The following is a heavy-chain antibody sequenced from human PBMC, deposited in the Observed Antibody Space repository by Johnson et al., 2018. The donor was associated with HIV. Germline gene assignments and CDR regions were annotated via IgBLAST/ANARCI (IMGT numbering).Heavy chain of an antibody. CDR2: ISYDGSNN. J-gene: IGHJ3*02. D-gene: IGHD1-26*01. CDR3: AKDLFTEREDDAFDI. CDR1: GFTFSDHY. Sequence: VQLVESGGGLVQPGGSLRLSCAASGFTFSDHYMDWVRQAPGKGLEWVAVISYDGSNNYYAASVMGRFTISRDNSKNTLYLQMNSLRAEDTAVYYCAKDLFTEREDDAFDIWGQGTMVTVSS. V-gene: IGHV3-30*18.